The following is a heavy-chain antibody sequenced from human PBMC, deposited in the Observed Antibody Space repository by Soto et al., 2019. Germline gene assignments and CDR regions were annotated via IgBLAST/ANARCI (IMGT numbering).Heavy chain of an antibody. V-gene: IGHV3-49*03. Sequence: GGSPCLSCTASGFTIVDYAMSWFRQAPGKGLEWIGSIRSKAYGGTTEYAASVKGRFTISRDDSKSIAYLQMNSLKTEDTAVYYCTSPRNEYYYDSSGYYTADYWGQGTLVTVSS. CDR1: GFTIVDYA. CDR3: TSPRNEYYYDSSGYYTADY. J-gene: IGHJ4*02. CDR2: IRSKAYGGTT. D-gene: IGHD3-22*01.